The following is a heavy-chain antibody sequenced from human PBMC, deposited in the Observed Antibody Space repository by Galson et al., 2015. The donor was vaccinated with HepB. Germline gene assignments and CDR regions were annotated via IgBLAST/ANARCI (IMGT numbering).Heavy chain of an antibody. CDR2: ISGSATST. J-gene: IGHJ4*02. D-gene: IGHD6-19*01. CDR1: GVTFSNYA. V-gene: IGHV3-23*01. Sequence: SLRLSCAASGVTFSNYALSWVRQAPGMGLEWVPTISGSATSTSYADSVKGRFTISRDNSKNTLFLQMNSLRAEDTAVYFCARGSGWYDYWGQGTLVTVSS. CDR3: ARGSGWYDY.